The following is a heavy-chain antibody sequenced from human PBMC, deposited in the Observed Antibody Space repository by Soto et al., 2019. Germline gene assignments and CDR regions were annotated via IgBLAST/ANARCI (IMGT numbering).Heavy chain of an antibody. CDR2: IYYSGRT. Sequence: PSETLSLTCTVSGGSISSSSYYWGWIRQPPGKGLEWIGSIYYSGRTYYNPSLKSRVTISVDTSKNQFSLKLSSVTAADTAVYYCARLGVWKWLVLFPAYYFAYWGQGTLVTVSS. V-gene: IGHV4-39*01. D-gene: IGHD6-19*01. J-gene: IGHJ4*02. CDR1: GGSISSSSYY. CDR3: ARLGVWKWLVLFPAYYFAY.